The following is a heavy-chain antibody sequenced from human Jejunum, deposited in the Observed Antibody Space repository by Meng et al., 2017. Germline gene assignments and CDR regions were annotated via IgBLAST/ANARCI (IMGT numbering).Heavy chain of an antibody. Sequence: QLQESGPGLVKPSETLSLTCTVSGGSISGSNYYWVWIRQPPGKGLEWIGSIYYGGTTYYSSSLKSRASISVDTSKTQFSLKLTSVTAADTAIYYCARRAHIGDRPRWGQGTLVTVSS. CDR3: ARRAHIGDRPR. CDR2: IYYGGTT. D-gene: IGHD4-17*01. V-gene: IGHV4-39*01. J-gene: IGHJ4*02. CDR1: GGSISGSNYY.